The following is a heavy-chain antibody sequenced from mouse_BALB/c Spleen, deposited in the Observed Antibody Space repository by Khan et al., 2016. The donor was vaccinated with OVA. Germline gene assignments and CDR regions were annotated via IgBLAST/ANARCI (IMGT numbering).Heavy chain of an antibody. CDR2: ITPNNGGT. CDR1: GYPFTDYN. Sequence: VQLQQSGPELVKPGASVKIPCKASGYPFTDYNMDWVKQSHGKSLEWIGDITPNNGGTIYNQKFKGKATLTVDKSSSTAYMELRSLTSEDTAVYYCARGGFGSPFAYWGQRTLVTVSA. J-gene: IGHJ3*01. V-gene: IGHV1-18*01. CDR3: ARGGFGSPFAY. D-gene: IGHD1-1*01.